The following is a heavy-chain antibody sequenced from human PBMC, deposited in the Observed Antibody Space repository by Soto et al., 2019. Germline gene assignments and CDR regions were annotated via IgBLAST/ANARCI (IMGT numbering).Heavy chain of an antibody. CDR1: GGSISSYY. CDR2: IYYSGST. V-gene: IGHV4-59*01. D-gene: IGHD3-9*01. J-gene: IGHJ5*02. CDR3: ARGTPDYDILTGQPHWFDP. Sequence: SETLSLTCTVSGGSISSYYWSWIRQPPGKGLEWIGYIYYSGSTNYNPSLKSRVTISVDTSKNQFSLKLSSVTAADTAVYYCARGTPDYDILTGQPHWFDPWGQGTLVTVSS.